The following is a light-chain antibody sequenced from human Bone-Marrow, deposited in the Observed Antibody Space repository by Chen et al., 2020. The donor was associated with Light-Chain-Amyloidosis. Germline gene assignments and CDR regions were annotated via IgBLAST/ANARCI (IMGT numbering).Light chain of an antibody. V-gene: IGKV3-11*01. Sequence: EIVLTQSPATLSLSPGESATLSCRASRSISSYLGWYQQRPGQAPRLLIYDASNRATGIPARFSGSGSGTDVTLTISSLEPEDFAVYYCQQRSDWFLTFGGGTKVEIK. CDR2: DAS. CDR1: RSISSY. J-gene: IGKJ4*01. CDR3: QQRSDWFLT.